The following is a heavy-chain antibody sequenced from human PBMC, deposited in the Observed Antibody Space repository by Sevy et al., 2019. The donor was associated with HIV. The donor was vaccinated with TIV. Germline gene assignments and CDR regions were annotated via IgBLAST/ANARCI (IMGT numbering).Heavy chain of an antibody. J-gene: IGHJ4*02. CDR2: ISGSGGST. V-gene: IGHV3-23*01. CDR1: GFTFSSYA. Sequence: GGSLRLSCAASGFTFSSYAMSWVRQAPGKGLEWVSAISGSGGSTYYADSVKGRFTTSRDNSKNTLYLQMNSLRAEDTALYYCAKDQGDFGIVVVLDYWGQGTLVTVSS. CDR3: AKDQGDFGIVVVLDY. D-gene: IGHD3-22*01.